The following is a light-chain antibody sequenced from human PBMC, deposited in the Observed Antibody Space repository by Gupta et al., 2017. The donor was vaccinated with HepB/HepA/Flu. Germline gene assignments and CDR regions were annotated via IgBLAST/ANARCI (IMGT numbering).Light chain of an antibody. CDR2: DVS. V-gene: IGLV2-11*01. CDR1: SSDVGGYNY. Sequence: QSALTQPRSVSGSPGQSVTISCTGTSSDVGGYNYVSWYQQHPGKAPKLMIYDVSKRPSGVPDRFSGSKSGNTASLTISGLQAEDEADYYCCSYAGSYTFGVFGGRTNLTVL. CDR3: CSYAGSYTFGV. J-gene: IGLJ2*01.